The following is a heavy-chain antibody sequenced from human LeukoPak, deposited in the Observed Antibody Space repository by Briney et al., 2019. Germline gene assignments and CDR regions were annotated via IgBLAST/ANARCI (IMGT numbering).Heavy chain of an antibody. CDR2: INTNTGNP. CDR3: ARSVGYSYGKALDAFDI. J-gene: IGHJ3*02. D-gene: IGHD5-18*01. CDR1: GYTFTSYA. V-gene: IGHV7-4-1*02. Sequence: ASVKVSCKASGYTFTSYAMNWVRQAPGQGLEWMGWINTNTGNPTYAQGFTGRFVFSLDTSVSTAYLQISSLKAEDTAVYYCARSVGYSYGKALDAFDIWGQGTMVTVSS.